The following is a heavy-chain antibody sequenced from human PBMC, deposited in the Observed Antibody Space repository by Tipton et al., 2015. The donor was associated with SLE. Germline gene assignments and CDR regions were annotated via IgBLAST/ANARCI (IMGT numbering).Heavy chain of an antibody. J-gene: IGHJ6*03. CDR2: INHSGST. CDR3: AREGVHFWSGSSYYYYYYMDV. Sequence: TLSLTCAVYGGSFSGYYSSWIRQPPGKGLEWIGEINHSGSTNYNPSLKSRVTISVDTSKNQFSLKLSSVTAADTAVYYCAREGVHFWSGSSYYYYYYMDVWGKGTTVTVSS. CDR1: GGSFSGYY. V-gene: IGHV4-34*01. D-gene: IGHD3-3*02.